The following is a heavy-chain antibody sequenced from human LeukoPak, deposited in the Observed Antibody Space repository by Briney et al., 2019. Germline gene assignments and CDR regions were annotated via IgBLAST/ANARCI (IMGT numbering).Heavy chain of an antibody. V-gene: IGHV4-4*09. CDR2: IYDSGIT. J-gene: IGHJ1*01. CDR1: GDSVTSGY. CDR3: AGRGHRYSRD. Sequence: SETLSLTCTVSGDSVTSGYWSWIRQPPGPGLEWIGYIYDSGITDYNPSLQSRLTISVDTSNNQFSLNLSSVTAADTAVYYCAGRGHRYSRDWGQGILVTVSS. D-gene: IGHD2-15*01.